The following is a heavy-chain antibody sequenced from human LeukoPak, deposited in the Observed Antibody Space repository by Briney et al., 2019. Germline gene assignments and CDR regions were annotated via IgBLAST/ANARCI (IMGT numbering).Heavy chain of an antibody. CDR2: ISSSGIT. J-gene: IGHJ3*01. V-gene: IGHV3-53*01. CDR3: ARGGDSSGSIRSAFDL. D-gene: IGHD3-22*01. Sequence: QPGGSLRLSCAASGFTVSSNYMSWVRQAPGKGLEWVSVISSSGITYSADSVKGRFTISRDNSKNMVCLQMNSLRAEDTAVYYCARGGDSSGSIRSAFDLWGQGTMVTVSS. CDR1: GFTVSSNY.